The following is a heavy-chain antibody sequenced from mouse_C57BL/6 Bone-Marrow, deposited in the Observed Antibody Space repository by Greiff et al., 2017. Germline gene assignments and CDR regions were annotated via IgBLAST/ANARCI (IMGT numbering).Heavy chain of an antibody. V-gene: IGHV1-81*01. CDR2: IYPRSGNT. Sequence: VQLQESGAELARPGASVKLSCKASGYTFTSYGISWVKQRPGQGLEWIGEIYPRSGNTYYNEKFKGKATLTADKSSSTAYMELRSLTSEDSAVYFCAREGGRLYDYDVEWFAYWGQGTLGTVSA. D-gene: IGHD2-4*01. CDR1: GYTFTSYG. CDR3: AREGGRLYDYDVEWFAY. J-gene: IGHJ3*01.